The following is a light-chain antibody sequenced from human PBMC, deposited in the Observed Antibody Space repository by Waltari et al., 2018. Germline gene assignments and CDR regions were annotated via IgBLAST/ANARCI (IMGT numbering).Light chain of an antibody. V-gene: IGLV2-18*03. CDR2: EVS. J-gene: IGLJ2*01. Sequence: QSALTQPPSVSGSPGQSVTISCPGTSSDVGSYNRVSWYQQPPGTAPKLMIYEVSNRPSGVPDRFSGSTSGNTASLTTSGLQAEDEADYYCSSYTSSSMVVFGGGTKLTVL. CDR1: SSDVGSYNR. CDR3: SSYTSSSMVV.